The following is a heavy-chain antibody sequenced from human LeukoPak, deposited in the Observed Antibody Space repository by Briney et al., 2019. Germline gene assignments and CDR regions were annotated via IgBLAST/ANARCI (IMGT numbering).Heavy chain of an antibody. CDR3: AKESGYCSGGSCYGIDY. CDR2: IKEDGSEK. V-gene: IGHV3-7*03. D-gene: IGHD2-15*01. CDR1: GFTLSIYW. J-gene: IGHJ4*02. Sequence: GGSLRLSCAASGFTLSIYWMTWVRQAPGKGLEWVANIKEDGSEKYYVDSVKGRFTISRDNSKNTLYLQMNSLRAEDTAVYYCAKESGYCSGGSCYGIDYWGQGTLVTVSS.